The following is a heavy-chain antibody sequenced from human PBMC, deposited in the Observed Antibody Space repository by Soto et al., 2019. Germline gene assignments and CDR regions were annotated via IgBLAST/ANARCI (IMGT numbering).Heavy chain of an antibody. Sequence: ASVKVSCKASGYTFTSYDINWVRQATGQGLEWMGWMNPNSGNTGYAQKFQGRVTMTRNTSISTAYMELSSLRSEDTAVYYCARNIAARPKSSGMFDYWGQGTLVTVSS. D-gene: IGHD6-6*01. J-gene: IGHJ4*02. CDR3: ARNIAARPKSSGMFDY. V-gene: IGHV1-8*01. CDR1: GYTFTSYD. CDR2: MNPNSGNT.